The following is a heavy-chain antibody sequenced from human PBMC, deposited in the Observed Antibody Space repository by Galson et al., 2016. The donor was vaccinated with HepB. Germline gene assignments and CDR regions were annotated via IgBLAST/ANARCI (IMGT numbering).Heavy chain of an antibody. V-gene: IGHV3-48*04. CDR1: GFTLSTHS. CDR3: ARDRYDILTGYYHGMDV. J-gene: IGHJ6*02. Sequence: SLRLSCAASGFTLSTHSMNWVRQAPGKGLEWVSYISSSRSTIYYADFVKGRFTLSRDNAKNSVHLQMNSLRAEDTAVYYCARDRYDILTGYYHGMDVWGQWTAVTVSS. D-gene: IGHD3-9*01. CDR2: ISSSRSTI.